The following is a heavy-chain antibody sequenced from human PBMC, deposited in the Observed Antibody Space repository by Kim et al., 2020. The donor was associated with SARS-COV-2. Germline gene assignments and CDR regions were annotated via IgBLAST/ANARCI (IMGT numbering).Heavy chain of an antibody. D-gene: IGHD3-16*01. V-gene: IGHV1-3*01. Sequence: ASVKVSCKASGYTLTSHNIHWVRQAPGQRLEWMGWINAGNGNTKYSEKFQGRVTITRDTSANTAYMELSSLRSEDTAVYYCARDWGQLKHFDYWGQGTLVTVSS. CDR2: INAGNGNT. J-gene: IGHJ4*02. CDR1: GYTLTSHN. CDR3: ARDWGQLKHFDY.